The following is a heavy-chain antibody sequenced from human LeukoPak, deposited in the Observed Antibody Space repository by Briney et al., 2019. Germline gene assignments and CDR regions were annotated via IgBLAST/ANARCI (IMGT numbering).Heavy chain of an antibody. J-gene: IGHJ4*02. CDR3: ARASTLRTGDAH. CDR1: GFTISSNY. D-gene: IGHD7-27*01. Sequence: GGSLRLSCAASGFTISSNYMSWVRQAPGKGLEWISVIYTGGSTSYADSVKGRFTISRDSSTNTLFLQMNSLRAEDTAVYYYARASTLRTGDAHWGQGTLVTVSS. CDR2: IYTGGST. V-gene: IGHV3-66*01.